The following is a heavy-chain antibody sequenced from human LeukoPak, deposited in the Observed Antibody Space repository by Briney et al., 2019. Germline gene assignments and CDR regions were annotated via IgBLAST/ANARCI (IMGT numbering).Heavy chain of an antibody. V-gene: IGHV1-18*01. J-gene: IGHJ6*02. D-gene: IGHD3-22*01. Sequence: ASVKDSCKASGYTFTSYGISWVRQAPGQGLERMGWISAYNGNTNYAQKLQGRVTMTTDPSTSTAYMELRSLRSDDTAVYYCARDVVLYYYDSYYYYGMDVWGQGTTVTVSS. CDR2: ISAYNGNT. CDR3: ARDVVLYYYDSYYYYGMDV. CDR1: GYTFTSYG.